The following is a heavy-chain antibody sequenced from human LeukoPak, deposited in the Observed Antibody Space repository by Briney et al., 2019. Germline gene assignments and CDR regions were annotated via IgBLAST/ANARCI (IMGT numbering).Heavy chain of an antibody. D-gene: IGHD2-8*02. Sequence: SETLSLTCTVSGYSISSGYYWGWVRQSPGKGLEWIGTIYHSGTTYCNPSIKSRLSISMDTSKNQFSLKLTSVTAADTAVYFCVRDLVVYGNIDYWGQGTLVTVSS. CDR1: GYSISSGYY. V-gene: IGHV4-38-2*02. CDR2: IYHSGTT. J-gene: IGHJ4*02. CDR3: VRDLVVYGNIDY.